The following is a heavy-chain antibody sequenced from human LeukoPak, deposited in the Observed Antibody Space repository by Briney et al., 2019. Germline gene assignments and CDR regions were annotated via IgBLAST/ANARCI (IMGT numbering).Heavy chain of an antibody. Sequence: SVKVSCKASGGTFSSYAISWVRQAPGQGLEWMGGIIPIFGTANYAQKFQGRVTITADKSTSTAYMELSSLRSEDTAVYYCARGSYYGSGSYYNEGNDFDYWGQGTLVTVSS. CDR2: IIPIFGTA. CDR1: GGTFSSYA. J-gene: IGHJ4*02. D-gene: IGHD3-10*01. CDR3: ARGSYYGSGSYYNEGNDFDY. V-gene: IGHV1-69*06.